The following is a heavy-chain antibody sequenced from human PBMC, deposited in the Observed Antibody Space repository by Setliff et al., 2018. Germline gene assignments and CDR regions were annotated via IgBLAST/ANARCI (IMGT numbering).Heavy chain of an antibody. V-gene: IGHV3-48*01. D-gene: IGHD1-26*01. CDR1: GFNFVAYS. J-gene: IGHJ4*02. Sequence: GGSLSLSCAASGFNFVAYSMNWVRQAPGKGLEWVSHISSGTGTIYYADSVKGRFTISRDNAKNPAYLQMNGLRADDTAVYYCATSGGYRISNWGQGTLVTVSS. CDR2: ISSGTGTI. CDR3: ATSGGYRISN.